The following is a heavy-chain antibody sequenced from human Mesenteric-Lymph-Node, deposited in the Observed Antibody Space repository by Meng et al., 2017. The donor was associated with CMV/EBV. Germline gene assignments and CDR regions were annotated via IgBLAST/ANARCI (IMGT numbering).Heavy chain of an antibody. Sequence: SVKVSCKASGFTFTSSAVPWVRQARGQRLEWIGWIVVGSGNTNYAQKFQERVTITRDMSTSTAYMELSSLRSEDTAVYYCAAGGVGTTAYYYGMDVWGQGTTVTVSS. CDR1: GFTFTSSA. D-gene: IGHD1-7*01. CDR2: IVVGSGNT. J-gene: IGHJ6*02. CDR3: AAGGVGTTAYYYGMDV. V-gene: IGHV1-58*01.